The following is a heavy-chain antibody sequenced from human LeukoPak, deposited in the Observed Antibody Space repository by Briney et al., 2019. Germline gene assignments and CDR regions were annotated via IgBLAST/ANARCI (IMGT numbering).Heavy chain of an antibody. J-gene: IGHJ4*02. CDR1: GYTLTSYG. V-gene: IGHV1-18*04. CDR3: ARDDTPYRQWLVPPRY. D-gene: IGHD6-19*01. CDR2: ISAYNGNT. Sequence: ASVKVSCKASGYTLTSYGISWVRQAPGQGLEWMGWISAYNGNTNYAQKLQGRVTMTTDTSTSTAYMELRSLRSDDTAVYYCARDDTPYRQWLVPPRYWGQGTLVTVSS.